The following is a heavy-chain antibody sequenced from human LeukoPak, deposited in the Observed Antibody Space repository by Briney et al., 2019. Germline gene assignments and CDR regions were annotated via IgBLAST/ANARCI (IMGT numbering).Heavy chain of an antibody. Sequence: PGGSLRLSCAASGLTFSSYAMSWVRQAPGKGLEWVSAISGSGGSTYYADSVKGRFTTSRDNSKNSLFLQMNSLRAEDTAVYYCAGPYYFDSSGYYPALGCWGQGTLVTVSS. J-gene: IGHJ4*02. V-gene: IGHV3-23*01. CDR3: AGPYYFDSSGYYPALGC. D-gene: IGHD3-22*01. CDR1: GLTFSSYA. CDR2: ISGSGGST.